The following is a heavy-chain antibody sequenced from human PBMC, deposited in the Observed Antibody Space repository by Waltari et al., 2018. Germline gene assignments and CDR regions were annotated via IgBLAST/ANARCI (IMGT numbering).Heavy chain of an antibody. CDR2: SRNRAYGYTT. CDR3: ARSYTGSPIDV. Sequence: EVELVASGGDLVQPGGSLRLSCAASGSNARDYPIDWVRQAQGNGLGWVGLSRNRAYGYTTVYAASVGGRFTISRDDSKKSVYLQMSSLNTEDTAIYFCARSYTGSPIDVWGQGTTVTVSS. J-gene: IGHJ6*02. CDR1: GSNARDYP. V-gene: IGHV3-72*01. D-gene: IGHD1-1*01.